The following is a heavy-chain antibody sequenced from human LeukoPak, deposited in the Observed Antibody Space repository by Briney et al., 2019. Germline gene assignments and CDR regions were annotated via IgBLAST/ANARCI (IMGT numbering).Heavy chain of an antibody. D-gene: IGHD3-22*01. Sequence: PGGSLRLSCKASGFAFSNYWMTWVRQAPGKGLEWVANIKQDGSEKHYVDSVKGRFTISRDNANNSLYLQFNSLRADDTALYYCARDPYYFDSSGNDIWGQGTMVTVSS. J-gene: IGHJ3*02. CDR1: GFAFSNYW. CDR3: ARDPYYFDSSGNDI. CDR2: IKQDGSEK. V-gene: IGHV3-7*01.